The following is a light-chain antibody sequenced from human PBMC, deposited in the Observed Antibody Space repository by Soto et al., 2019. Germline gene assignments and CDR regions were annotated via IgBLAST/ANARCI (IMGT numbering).Light chain of an antibody. CDR1: SSNIGAIYD. CDR2: GNT. J-gene: IGLJ3*02. Sequence: QSVLTQPPSASGTPGQRVTISCSGSSSNIGAIYDVQWYQQLPGAAPKLLIYGNTNRPSGVPDRFSGSKSGTSASLAITGLQAEDEADYYCQSYDSSLSGSVFGGGTKLTVL. CDR3: QSYDSSLSGSV. V-gene: IGLV1-40*01.